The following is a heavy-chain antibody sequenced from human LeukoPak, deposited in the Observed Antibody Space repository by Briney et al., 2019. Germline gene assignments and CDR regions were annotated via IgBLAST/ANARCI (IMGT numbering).Heavy chain of an antibody. CDR2: ISSSSSYI. CDR3: ARDRDDIVVVPAAEFDP. Sequence: GGSLRLSCAASGFTFSSYSMNWVRQAPGKGLEWVSSISSSSSYIYYADSVKGRFTISRDNAKSSLYLQMNSLRAEDTAVYYCARDRDDIVVVPAAEFDPWGQGTLVTVSS. J-gene: IGHJ5*02. D-gene: IGHD2-2*01. V-gene: IGHV3-21*01. CDR1: GFTFSSYS.